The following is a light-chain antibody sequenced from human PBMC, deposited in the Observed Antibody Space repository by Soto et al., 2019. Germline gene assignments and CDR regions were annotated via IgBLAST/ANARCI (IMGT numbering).Light chain of an antibody. CDR3: HHYGSSPPRT. Sequence: EIVMTQSPATLSVSPGERATLSCRASQSVNSNLAWYQQKPGQAPRLLIYGASTRATAIPARFSGSGSGTEFTLTISSLQSEDFAVYYCHHYGSSPPRTFGQGTQLETK. J-gene: IGKJ2*01. V-gene: IGKV3-15*01. CDR1: QSVNSN. CDR2: GAS.